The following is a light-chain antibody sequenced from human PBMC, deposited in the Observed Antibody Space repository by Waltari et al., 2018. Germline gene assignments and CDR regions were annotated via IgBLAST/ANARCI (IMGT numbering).Light chain of an antibody. Sequence: DIELTQSPSSLSASVGDRVTISCRASQSVRGYLNWYQQKPGKAPQLLIYAASRLHSGVPSRFSGSGFGTEFSLTLTSLQPEDSATYYCQQSHNSPRTFGQGTKVEIK. CDR1: QSVRGY. CDR3: QQSHNSPRT. J-gene: IGKJ1*01. CDR2: AAS. V-gene: IGKV1-39*01.